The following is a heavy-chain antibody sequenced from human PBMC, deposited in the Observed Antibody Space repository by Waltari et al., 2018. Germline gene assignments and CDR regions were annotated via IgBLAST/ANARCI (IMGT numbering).Heavy chain of an antibody. J-gene: IGHJ4*02. D-gene: IGHD3-10*01. Sequence: QVQLPESGPGLLKPSETLSLTCPVSGYSLSTGYSCALIHKHPAKGREWIGSIYHSGSTYYNASLKSRVTISVETSKNQFSLKLSSVTAADTAVYYCARKDYYGSGSYLDYWGQGT. CDR1: GYSLSTGYS. CDR3: ARKDYYGSGSYLDY. V-gene: IGHV4-38-2*01. CDR2: IYHSGST.